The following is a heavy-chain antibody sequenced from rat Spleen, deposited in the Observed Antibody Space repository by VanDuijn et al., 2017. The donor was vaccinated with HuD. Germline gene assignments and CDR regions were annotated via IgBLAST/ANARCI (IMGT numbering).Heavy chain of an antibody. CDR1: GFTYSNYV. Sequence: EVQLVESGGGLVQPGRSLKLSCAASGFTYSNYVMAWVSQAPTKGLEWVASISTGGGNTYYRDSVKGRFTISRDNAKNTLYLQMDSLRSEDTATYYCARQRDYRYWYFDFWGPGTMVTVSS. D-gene: IGHD1-6*01. V-gene: IGHV5S13*01. CDR3: ARQRDYRYWYFDF. J-gene: IGHJ1*01. CDR2: ISTGGGNT.